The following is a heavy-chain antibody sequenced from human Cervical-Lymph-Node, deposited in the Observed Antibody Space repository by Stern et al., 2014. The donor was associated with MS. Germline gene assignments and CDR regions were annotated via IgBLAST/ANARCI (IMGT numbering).Heavy chain of an antibody. CDR2: IYYSGST. Sequence: QAQLQESGPGLVKPSETLSLTCTVSGGSISSSSYYWGWIRQPPGKGLEWIGSIYYSGSTSYHPSLTSRVTISVDTSKNQFSLKLSSVTAADTAVYYCARHEDGDNNWFDPWGQGTLVTVSS. J-gene: IGHJ5*02. D-gene: IGHD4-17*01. CDR1: GGSISSSSYY. V-gene: IGHV4-39*01. CDR3: ARHEDGDNNWFDP.